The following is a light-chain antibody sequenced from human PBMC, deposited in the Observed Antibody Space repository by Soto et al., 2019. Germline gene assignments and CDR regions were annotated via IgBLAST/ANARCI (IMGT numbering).Light chain of an antibody. V-gene: IGKV3-20*01. CDR2: GAS. CDR3: QQYGSLSWT. Sequence: DIVLTQSPGTLSLSPGERATLSCRASQSVSSNYLAWYQQKPGQAPRLLIHGASTRATGAPDRFSGSGSGTDFTLTISRLEPEDFAVYHCQQYGSLSWTFGQGTKV. CDR1: QSVSSNY. J-gene: IGKJ1*01.